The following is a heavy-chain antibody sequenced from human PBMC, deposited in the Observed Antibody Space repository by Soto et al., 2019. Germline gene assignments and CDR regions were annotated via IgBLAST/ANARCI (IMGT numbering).Heavy chain of an antibody. J-gene: IGHJ3*02. CDR1: GFAFGNYP. Sequence: EAQLLQSGGGLVPPGGSLRLSCVASGFAFGNYPMAWVRQTPGKGLQWISTISGSGGMTDYEDSVRGRFTVSIDHSKDTVHLQMTSLRADVTAVYYCAKDRTMARGIRAFDIWGQGTTVTISS. D-gene: IGHD3-10*01. V-gene: IGHV3-23*01. CDR2: ISGSGGMT. CDR3: AKDRTMARGIRAFDI.